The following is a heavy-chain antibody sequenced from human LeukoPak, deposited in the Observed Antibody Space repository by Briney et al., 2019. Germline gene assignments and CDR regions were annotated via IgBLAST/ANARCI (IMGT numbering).Heavy chain of an antibody. Sequence: SETLSLTCTVSGGSISTSNYYWGWVRQPPGKALEWIGNIFYSGSTYYSPSLKSRVTISLDTSRNQFSLKLNSVTAADTAVYYCARGGVYDYWGQGTLVTVSS. D-gene: IGHD3-10*01. CDR2: IFYSGST. V-gene: IGHV4-39*07. CDR1: GGSISTSNYY. J-gene: IGHJ4*02. CDR3: ARGGVYDY.